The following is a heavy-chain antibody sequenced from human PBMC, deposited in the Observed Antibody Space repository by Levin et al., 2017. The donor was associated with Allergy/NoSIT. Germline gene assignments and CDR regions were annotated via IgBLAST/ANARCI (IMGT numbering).Heavy chain of an antibody. CDR3: ARDWGETGAIDY. V-gene: IGHV3-33*01. Sequence: HSGGSLRLSCAASGFTFSSYGMHWVRQAPGKGLEWVAVIWYDGSNKYYADSVKGRFTISRDNSKNTLYLQMNSLRAEDTAVYYCARDWGETGAIDYWGQGTRSPSPQ. CDR1: GFTFSSYG. J-gene: IGHJ4*02. CDR2: IWYDGSNK. D-gene: IGHD1-1*01.